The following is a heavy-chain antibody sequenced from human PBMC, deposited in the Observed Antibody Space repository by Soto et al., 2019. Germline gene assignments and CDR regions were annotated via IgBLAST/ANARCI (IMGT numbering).Heavy chain of an antibody. CDR3: VKDTSSSPYVMDV. Sequence: GGSLRLSCAASGFTFSNFAMGWVRHAPGKGLEWVSEITGSTGSTYYADSVRGRFFISRDNSKNTLHLQMNSLRVEDTAVYYCVKDTSSSPYVMDVWGKGTTSTGS. CDR1: GFTFSNFA. J-gene: IGHJ6*03. V-gene: IGHV3-23*01. D-gene: IGHD2-2*01. CDR2: ITGSTGST.